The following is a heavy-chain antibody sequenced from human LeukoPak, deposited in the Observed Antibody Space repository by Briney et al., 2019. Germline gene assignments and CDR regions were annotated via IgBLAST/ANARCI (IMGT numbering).Heavy chain of an antibody. CDR1: GFTFSSYA. J-gene: IGHJ4*02. CDR2: ISGDGGTI. D-gene: IGHD3-10*01. CDR3: AKDVLTNTMAREY. V-gene: IGHV3-23*01. Sequence: GGSLRLSCAASGFTFSSYAMSWVRQAPGKGLECVSAISGDGGTIYYADSVKGRFTVSRDNSKDTLSLLMSSLRAEDTAVYYCAKDVLTNTMAREYWGQGTLVTVSS.